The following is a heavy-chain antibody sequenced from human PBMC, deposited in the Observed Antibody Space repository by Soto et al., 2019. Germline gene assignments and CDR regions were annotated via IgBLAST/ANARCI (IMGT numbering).Heavy chain of an antibody. CDR2: IWYDGSNK. CDR1: GFTFSSYG. CDR3: ARGPYYSDSYFDY. J-gene: IGHJ4*02. D-gene: IGHD4-17*01. V-gene: IGHV3-33*01. Sequence: GGSLRLSCAASGFTFSSYGMHWVRQAPGKGLEWVAVIWYDGSNKYYADSVEGRFTISRDNSKNTVYLQMNSLRLEDTAVYYCARGPYYSDSYFDYWGQGTLVTVSS.